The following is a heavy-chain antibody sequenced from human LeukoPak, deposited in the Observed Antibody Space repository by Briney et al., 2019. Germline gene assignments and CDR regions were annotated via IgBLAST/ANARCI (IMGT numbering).Heavy chain of an antibody. D-gene: IGHD3-10*01. CDR3: ARDGGITMVRGVIGFDP. V-gene: IGHV4-59*01. J-gene: IGHJ5*02. Sequence: SETLSLTCTVSGGSISSYYWSWIRQPPGKGLEWIGYIYYSGSTNYNPSLKSRVTISVDTSKNQFSLKLSSVTAADTAVYYCARDGGITMVRGVIGFDPWGQGTLVTVSS. CDR1: GGSISSYY. CDR2: IYYSGST.